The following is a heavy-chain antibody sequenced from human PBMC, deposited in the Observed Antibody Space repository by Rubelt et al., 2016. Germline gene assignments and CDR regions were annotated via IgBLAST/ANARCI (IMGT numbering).Heavy chain of an antibody. J-gene: IGHJ4*02. CDR2: IFHSGTT. Sequence: QVQLQESGPGLVKPSETLSLTCTVSVYSMSSGYYWGWIRQPPGKGLEWIGSIFHSGTTYYNPSLKGRVNISVDTCKNQFSLMLSSVTAADTAVYYCAGETSGGGAYYFAYWGQGTLVTVSS. CDR3: AGETSGGGAYYFAY. D-gene: IGHD1-1*01. V-gene: IGHV4-38-2*02. CDR1: VYSMSSGYY.